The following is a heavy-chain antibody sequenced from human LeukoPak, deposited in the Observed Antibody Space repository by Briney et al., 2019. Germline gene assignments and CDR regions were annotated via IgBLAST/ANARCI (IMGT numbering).Heavy chain of an antibody. CDR2: IFYSGST. Sequence: SQTLSLTCTVSGGSISSGGYSWTWIRQHPGKGLEWIGYIFYSGSTYYNPSLKSRITISIDTSKNQFSLKLSSVTAADTAVYYCARDRVNPFALTDGVLYYGMDVWGQGTTVTVSS. J-gene: IGHJ6*02. CDR1: GGSISSGGYS. CDR3: ARDRVNPFALTDGVLYYGMDV. V-gene: IGHV4-31*03. D-gene: IGHD1-14*01.